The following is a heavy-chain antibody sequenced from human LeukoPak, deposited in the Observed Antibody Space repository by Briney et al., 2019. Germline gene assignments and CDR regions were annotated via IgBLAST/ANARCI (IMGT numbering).Heavy chain of an antibody. J-gene: IGHJ5*02. V-gene: IGHV4-59*12. Sequence: SETLSLTCTVSGGSISTYYWNWIRQPPGKGLEWIGYIYHSGSTNYNPSLKSRVTISVDKSKNQFSPKLSSVTAADTAVYYCARFMKRLNWFDPWGQGTLVTVSS. CDR1: GGSISTYY. CDR2: IYHSGST. D-gene: IGHD6-19*01. CDR3: ARFMKRLNWFDP.